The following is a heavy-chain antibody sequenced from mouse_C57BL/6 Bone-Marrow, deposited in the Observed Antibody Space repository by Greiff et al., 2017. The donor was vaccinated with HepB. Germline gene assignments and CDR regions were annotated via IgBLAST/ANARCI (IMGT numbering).Heavy chain of an antibody. V-gene: IGHV8-12*01. CDR1: GFSLSTSGMG. CDR2: IYWDDDK. D-gene: IGHD1-1*01. Sequence: QVTLKVCGPGILQSSQTLSLTCSFSGFSLSTSGMGVSWIRQPSGKGLEWLAHIYWDDDKRYNPSLKSRLTISKDTSRNQVFLKITSVDTADTATYYCARRVGIYYYGSSYDYWGQGTLVTVSA. J-gene: IGHJ3*01. CDR3: ARRVGIYYYGSSYDY.